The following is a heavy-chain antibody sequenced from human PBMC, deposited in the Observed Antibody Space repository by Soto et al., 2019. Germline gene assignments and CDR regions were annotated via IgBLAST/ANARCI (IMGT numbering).Heavy chain of an antibody. J-gene: IGHJ5*02. CDR1: GGTFSSYA. D-gene: IGHD4-17*01. CDR2: IIPIFGTA. Sequence: ASVKVSCKASGGTFSSYAISWVRQAPGQGLEWMGGIIPIFGTANYAQKFQGRVTITADESTSTAYMELSSLRSEDTAVYYCASTQAFSYGDYGGELFDPWGHGTLVTVSS. CDR3: ASTQAFSYGDYGGELFDP. V-gene: IGHV1-69*13.